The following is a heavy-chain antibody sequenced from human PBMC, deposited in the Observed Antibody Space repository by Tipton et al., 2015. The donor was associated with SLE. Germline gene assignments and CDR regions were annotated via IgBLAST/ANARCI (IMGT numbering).Heavy chain of an antibody. Sequence: TLSLTCTISGGSISSSDYYWGWIRQPPGKGLEWIGSMYYRGSTYYNPSLESRVTMSLDTSKNQFSLKLNSVTVADTAIYYCARAGRYRGYSDLWGPGTLVTVSS. CDR2: MYYRGST. CDR1: GGSISSSDYY. J-gene: IGHJ2*01. D-gene: IGHD3-9*01. V-gene: IGHV4-39*07. CDR3: ARAGRYRGYSDL.